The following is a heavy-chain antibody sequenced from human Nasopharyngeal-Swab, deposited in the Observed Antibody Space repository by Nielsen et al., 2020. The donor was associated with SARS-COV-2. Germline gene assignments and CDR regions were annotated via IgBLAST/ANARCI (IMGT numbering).Heavy chain of an antibody. J-gene: IGHJ6*02. Sequence: ASVKVSCKASGYTFTSYAMHWVRQAPGQRLEWMGWINAGNGNTKYSQKFQGRVTITRDTSASTAYMELSSLGSEDTAVYYCAFGIAVAGPMGYYGMDVWGQGTTVTVSS. CDR3: AFGIAVAGPMGYYGMDV. CDR2: INAGNGNT. D-gene: IGHD6-19*01. CDR1: GYTFTSYA. V-gene: IGHV1-3*01.